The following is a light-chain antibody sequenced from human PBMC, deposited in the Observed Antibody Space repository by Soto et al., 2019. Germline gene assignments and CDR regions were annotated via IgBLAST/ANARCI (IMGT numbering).Light chain of an antibody. CDR2: GAS. CDR3: QQYNNWPPG. Sequence: EIVMTQSPATLSVSPGERATLSCRASQSVTSNLAWYQQKPGQAPRLLIYGASIRATGIPARFSGSGSGTEFTLTIGSLQSEDFAVYYCQQYNNWPPGFGQGTKVDIK. V-gene: IGKV3-15*01. J-gene: IGKJ1*01. CDR1: QSVTSN.